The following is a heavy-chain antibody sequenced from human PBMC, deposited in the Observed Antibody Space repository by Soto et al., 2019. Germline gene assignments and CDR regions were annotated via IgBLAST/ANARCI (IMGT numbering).Heavy chain of an antibody. D-gene: IGHD1-1*01. CDR2: MFYSGAT. Sequence: SETLSLTCTVSDASISTTNYYWAWIRQPPGKGLEWIGSMFYSGATHYNSSLKSRVTMSADTSKNQFSLEVTSVTAADTAVYFCARHDNTGISQGFDYWGQGTLVTVFS. J-gene: IGHJ4*02. CDR1: DASISTTNYY. V-gene: IGHV4-39*01. CDR3: ARHDNTGISQGFDY.